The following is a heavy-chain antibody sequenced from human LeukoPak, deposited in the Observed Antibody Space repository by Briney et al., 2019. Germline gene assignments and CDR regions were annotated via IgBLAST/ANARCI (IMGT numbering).Heavy chain of an antibody. D-gene: IGHD2-8*01. CDR2: IRYDGSSK. V-gene: IGHV3-30*02. CDR3: AKDTSIGKYCTNGVCSPFDY. Sequence: GGSLRLSCAASGFTFTSYGIHWVRQAPGKGLEWVAFIRYDGSSKKYADSVEGRFTISRDNSKNTLYLQMNSLRVEDTAVYYCAKDTSIGKYCTNGVCSPFDYWGQGTLVTVSS. J-gene: IGHJ4*02. CDR1: GFTFTSYG.